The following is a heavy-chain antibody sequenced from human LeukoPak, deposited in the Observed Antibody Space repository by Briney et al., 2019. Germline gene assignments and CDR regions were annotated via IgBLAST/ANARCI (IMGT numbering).Heavy chain of an antibody. J-gene: IGHJ3*01. D-gene: IGHD2-21*02. Sequence: PGGSLRLSCSASGFNFNNYAMNWVRLAPGKGLEWLATITAGGDNTYYTDAVRGRSTISRDNSKNTVNLEMNSLRVEDTAVYYCARDHWVTTIGDGFDLWGQGTMVAVSS. CDR3: ARDHWVTTIGDGFDL. V-gene: IGHV3-23*01. CDR1: GFNFNNYA. CDR2: ITAGGDNT.